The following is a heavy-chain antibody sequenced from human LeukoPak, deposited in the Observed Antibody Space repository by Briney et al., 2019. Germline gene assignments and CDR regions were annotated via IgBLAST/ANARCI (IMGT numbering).Heavy chain of an antibody. Sequence: SETLSLTCTVSGGSITSGAYYWSWLRQHPGKGLEWIGYIYYSGSTYYNPSLKSRVTISVDTSKNQFSLKLSSVTAADTAVYYCARTTMVTPLDSWGQGTLVTVSS. J-gene: IGHJ4*02. D-gene: IGHD5-18*01. CDR3: ARTTMVTPLDS. CDR2: IYYSGST. CDR1: GGSITSGAYY. V-gene: IGHV4-31*03.